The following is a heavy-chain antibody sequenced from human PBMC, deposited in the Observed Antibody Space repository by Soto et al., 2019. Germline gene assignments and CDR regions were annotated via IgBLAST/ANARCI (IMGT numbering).Heavy chain of an antibody. CDR2: LSGSGGST. CDR3: AKDTVPVATPWFDP. CDR1: GFTFCNYA. V-gene: IGHV3-23*01. J-gene: IGHJ5*02. D-gene: IGHD2-2*01. Sequence: GGSLRLSCAAPGFTFCNYAISWVRPAPGKGLEWVSTLSGSGGSTYYADSVKGRFTISRDNSKNTLYLQMNSLRAEDTAVYYCAKDTVPVATPWFDPWGQGTLVTVSP.